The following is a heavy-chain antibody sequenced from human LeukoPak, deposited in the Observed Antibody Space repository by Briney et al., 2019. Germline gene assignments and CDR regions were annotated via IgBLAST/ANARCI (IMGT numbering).Heavy chain of an antibody. Sequence: GDSLRLSCAASGFTFSSYWMNWVRQAPGKRLEWVANINKDGREKYYVDSVKGRFTISRDNAKNSLYLHMNSLRAEDTAVYYCATSGSYYDYWGQGTLVSVSS. CDR3: ATSGSYYDY. V-gene: IGHV3-7*02. CDR1: GFTFSSYW. J-gene: IGHJ4*02. CDR2: INKDGREK. D-gene: IGHD2-15*01.